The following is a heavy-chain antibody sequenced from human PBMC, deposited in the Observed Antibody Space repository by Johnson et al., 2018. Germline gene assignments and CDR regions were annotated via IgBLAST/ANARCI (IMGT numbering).Heavy chain of an antibody. CDR2: IKSNTDGGTT. J-gene: IGHJ3*02. CDR1: GFTFTNAW. CDR3: MSLFFIVASGRGTAFDI. V-gene: IGHV3-15*07. Sequence: EVQLVESGGGLVKPGGSLRLSCAASGFTFTNAWMNWVRQAPGKGLEWVGHIKSNTDGGTTDYAAPVKGRFTISRDDSNNTLYLQMKSLKTEDTAVYYCMSLFFIVASGRGTAFDIWGQGTMVTVSS. D-gene: IGHD6-13*01.